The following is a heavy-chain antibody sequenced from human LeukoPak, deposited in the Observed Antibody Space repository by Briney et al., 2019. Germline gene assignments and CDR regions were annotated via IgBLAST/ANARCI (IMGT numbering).Heavy chain of an antibody. D-gene: IGHD3-3*01. Sequence: GGSLRLSCAASGFTFSSYAMHWVRQAPGKGLEWVAVISYDGSNKYYADSVKGRFTISRDNSKNTLYLQMNSLRAEDTAVYYCARAEISAFGVVNNYYYYYMDVWGKGTTVTVSS. CDR3: ARAEISAFGVVNNYYYYYMDV. J-gene: IGHJ6*03. V-gene: IGHV3-30-3*01. CDR1: GFTFSSYA. CDR2: ISYDGSNK.